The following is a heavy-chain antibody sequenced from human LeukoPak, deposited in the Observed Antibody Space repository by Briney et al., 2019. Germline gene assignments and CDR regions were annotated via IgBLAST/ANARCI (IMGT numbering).Heavy chain of an antibody. D-gene: IGHD2-21*01. Sequence: RTSETLSLTCTVSGGSISSSSYYWGWIRQPPGKGLEWIGSIHYSGTTYYNPSLNSQFTISVDTSKNQFSLKLSSVTAADTAVYYCARGPGEGNTDYWGQGTLVTVSS. CDR3: ARGPGEGNTDY. V-gene: IGHV4-39*07. CDR2: IHYSGTT. J-gene: IGHJ4*02. CDR1: GGSISSSSYY.